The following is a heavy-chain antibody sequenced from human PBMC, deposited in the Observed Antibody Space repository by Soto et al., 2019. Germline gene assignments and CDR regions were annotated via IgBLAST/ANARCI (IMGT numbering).Heavy chain of an antibody. D-gene: IGHD1-1*01. CDR3: AKNTGGTRGPYFDY. CDR1: GYSISSSNW. V-gene: IGHV4-28*01. J-gene: IGHJ4*02. CDR2: ISYSGTT. Sequence: SETLSLTCAVSGYSISSSNWWGLVRQPPGRGLEWIGYISYSGTTYYNPSLKSRVTMSIDTSKNQFSLDLSSVTAVDTAVYYCAKNTGGTRGPYFDYWGQGTPVTVSS.